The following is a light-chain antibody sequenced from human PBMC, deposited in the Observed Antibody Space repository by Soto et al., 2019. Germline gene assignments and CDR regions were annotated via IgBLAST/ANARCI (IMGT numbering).Light chain of an antibody. CDR2: AAS. J-gene: IGKJ1*01. CDR1: QDIKNY. CDR3: QKYDSAPRT. Sequence: DIQVTPCPASLSASQGDRLPHPCPASQDIKNYLAWYQHKPGQVPKLLINAASSLQSGVPSRFSGSGSGTDFIFTISGLQPEDVATYYCQKYDSAPRTFGQGTKVDI. V-gene: IGKV1-27*01.